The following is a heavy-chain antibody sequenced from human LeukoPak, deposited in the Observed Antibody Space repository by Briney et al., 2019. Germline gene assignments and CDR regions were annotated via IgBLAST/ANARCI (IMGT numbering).Heavy chain of an antibody. J-gene: IGHJ4*02. D-gene: IGHD3-22*01. CDR3: ARSPHDSSGYYHY. V-gene: IGHV4-61*01. CDR1: GGSVSSGSYY. Sequence: SETLSLTCTVSGGSVSSGSYYWSWIRQPPGRGLEWIGYIYYSGSTNYNPSLKSRVTISVDTSKNQFSLKLSSVTAADTAVYYCARSPHDSSGYYHYWGQGALVTVSS. CDR2: IYYSGST.